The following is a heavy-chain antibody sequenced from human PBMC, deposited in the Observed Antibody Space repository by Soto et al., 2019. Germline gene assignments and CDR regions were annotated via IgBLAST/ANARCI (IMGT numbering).Heavy chain of an antibody. Sequence: PSETLSLTCTVSGGSISSGGYYWSWIRQHPGKGLEWIGYIYYSGSTYYNPSLKSRVTISVDTSKNQFSLKLSSVTAADTAVYYCARDSIQLWHYYGMDVWGQGTTVTVSS. CDR1: GGSISSGGYY. J-gene: IGHJ6*02. D-gene: IGHD5-18*01. CDR2: IYYSGST. V-gene: IGHV4-31*03. CDR3: ARDSIQLWHYYGMDV.